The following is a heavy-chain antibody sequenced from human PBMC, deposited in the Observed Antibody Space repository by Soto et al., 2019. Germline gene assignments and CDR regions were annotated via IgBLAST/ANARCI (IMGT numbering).Heavy chain of an antibody. CDR2: ISSSSSTI. D-gene: IGHD2-2*01. CDR3: ARDRVVPAAMPRWLDY. J-gene: IGHJ4*02. V-gene: IGHV3-11*04. Sequence: WGSLILSYAASGFTFSAYYMSWIRQAPGQGLEWVSYISSSSSTIYYADSVKGRFTISRDNAKNSLYLQMHSLRDADTAVYYCARDRVVPAAMPRWLDYWGQGTLATVS. CDR1: GFTFSAYY.